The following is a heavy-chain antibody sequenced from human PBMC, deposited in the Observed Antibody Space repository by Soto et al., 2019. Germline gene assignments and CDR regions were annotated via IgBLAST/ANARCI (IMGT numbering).Heavy chain of an antibody. CDR1: GGSFSGYY. D-gene: IGHD3-16*02. Sequence: TSETLSLTCAVYGGSFSGYYWSWIRQPPGKGLEWIGEINHSGSTNYNPSLKSRVTISVDTSKNQFSLKLSSVTAADTAVYYCARGYYDYIWGSYRPSHWFDYWGQGTLVTVSS. J-gene: IGHJ4*02. CDR3: ARGYYDYIWGSYRPSHWFDY. V-gene: IGHV4-34*01. CDR2: INHSGST.